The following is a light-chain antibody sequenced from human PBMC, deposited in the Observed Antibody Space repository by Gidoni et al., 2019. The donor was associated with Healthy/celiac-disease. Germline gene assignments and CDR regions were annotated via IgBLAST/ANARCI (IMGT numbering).Light chain of an antibody. CDR1: QSISSY. CDR2: AAS. CDR3: QQSYSTPPYT. J-gene: IGKJ2*01. Sequence: DIQMTKSPSSLSASVGDRVTITCRASQSISSYLNWYQQKPGKAPKLLIYAASSLQSGVPSRFSGSGSGTDFTLTISSLQPEDCATDYCQQSYSTPPYTFGQGTKLEIK. V-gene: IGKV1-39*01.